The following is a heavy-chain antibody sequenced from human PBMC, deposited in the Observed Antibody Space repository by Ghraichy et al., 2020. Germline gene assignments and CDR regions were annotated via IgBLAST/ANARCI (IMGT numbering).Heavy chain of an antibody. CDR1: GGSISSYY. Sequence: SETLSLTCTVSGGSISSYYWSWIRQPPGKGLEWIGYIYYSGSTNYNPSLKSRVTISVDTSKNQFSLKLSSVTAADTAVYYCARESGNYDFWSGYRAIAGWFDPWGQGTLVTVSS. D-gene: IGHD3-3*01. J-gene: IGHJ5*02. CDR3: ARESGNYDFWSGYRAIAGWFDP. V-gene: IGHV4-59*01. CDR2: IYYSGST.